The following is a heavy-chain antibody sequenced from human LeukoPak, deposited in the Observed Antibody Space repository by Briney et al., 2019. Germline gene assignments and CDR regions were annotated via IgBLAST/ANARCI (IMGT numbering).Heavy chain of an antibody. Sequence: RSGGPLRLSCAASGFSFSTYGMHWVRQAPGKGLEWVAVIWYDGSITHFADSVKGRFTISRDNSKNTVYLQMDSLRAEDTALYYCARDWAGRRLDYWGQGTLVTVSS. CDR1: GFSFSTYG. CDR3: ARDWAGRRLDY. V-gene: IGHV3-33*01. CDR2: IWYDGSIT. J-gene: IGHJ4*02. D-gene: IGHD3-16*01.